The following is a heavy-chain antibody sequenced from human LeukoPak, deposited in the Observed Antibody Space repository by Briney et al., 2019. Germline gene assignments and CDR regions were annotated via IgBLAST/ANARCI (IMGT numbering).Heavy chain of an antibody. CDR2: ISGSGSIT. D-gene: IGHD3-16*01. J-gene: IGHJ4*02. Sequence: SGGSLRLSCAASGFTFSNSAMSWVRQAPGKGLEWVSTISGSGSITHFADSVKGRFTISRDNAKNSLYLQMNSLRAEDTAVYYCARDTDRLRPVVLDYWGQGTLVTVSS. CDR3: ARDTDRLRPVVLDY. CDR1: GFTFSNSA. V-gene: IGHV3-21*01.